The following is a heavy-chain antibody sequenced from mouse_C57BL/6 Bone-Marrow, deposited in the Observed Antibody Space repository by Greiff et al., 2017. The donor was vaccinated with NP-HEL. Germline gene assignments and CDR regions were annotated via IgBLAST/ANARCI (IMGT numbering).Heavy chain of an antibody. J-gene: IGHJ1*03. CDR3: APNYYGSPHWYLDV. D-gene: IGHD1-1*01. V-gene: IGHV1-59*01. Sequence: VQLQQPGAELVRPGTSVKLSCKASGYTFTSYWMHWVKQRPGQGLEWIGVIDPSDSYTNYNQKFKGTAPLTVDTSSSTAYMQLSSLTSEDSAVYYCAPNYYGSPHWYLDVWGTGTTVTVSS. CDR1: GYTFTSYW. CDR2: IDPSDSYT.